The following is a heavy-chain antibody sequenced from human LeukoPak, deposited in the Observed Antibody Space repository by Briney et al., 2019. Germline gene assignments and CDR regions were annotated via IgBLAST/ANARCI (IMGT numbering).Heavy chain of an antibody. J-gene: IGHJ4*02. V-gene: IGHV3-23*01. CDR2: ISGSGDTT. D-gene: IGHD3-22*01. Sequence: GGSLRLSCAASGFTFRSYAMSWVRQAPGKGLEWVSGISGSGDTTYSADSVKGRFTISRDNSKNTLYLQMNSLRAEDTAVYYCAKGRSSYDSSGYYCDYWGQGTLVTVSS. CDR1: GFTFRSYA. CDR3: AKGRSSYDSSGYYCDY.